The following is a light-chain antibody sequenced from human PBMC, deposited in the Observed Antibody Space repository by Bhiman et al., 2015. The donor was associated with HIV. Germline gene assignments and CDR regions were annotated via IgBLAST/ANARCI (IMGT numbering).Light chain of an antibody. Sequence: QSALTQPASVSGSPGQSIAISCTGTSSDVGAYNYVSWYQQHPGKAPKLVIYDVTNRPSGVSNRFSGSKSGNTASLTISGLQADDEADYYCSSYAGHNIYVFGTGTKVTVL. J-gene: IGLJ1*01. CDR1: SSDVGAYNY. V-gene: IGLV2-14*03. CDR2: DVT. CDR3: SSYAGHNIYV.